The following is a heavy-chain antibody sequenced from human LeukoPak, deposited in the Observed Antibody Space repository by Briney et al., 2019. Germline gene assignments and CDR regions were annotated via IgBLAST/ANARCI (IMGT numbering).Heavy chain of an antibody. V-gene: IGHV2-5*01. CDR3: AHNGLYH. J-gene: IGHJ5*02. CDR2: IYWNDDQ. CDR1: GFSLSTSGVG. D-gene: IGHD2-15*01. Sequence: SGPTLVKPTQTLTLTCTFSGFSLSTSGVGVAWIRQSPGQALEWLAFIYWNDDQRYSPSLKSRLTITKDTSKHQVVLTMTNMDPADTATYHCAHNGLYHWGQGTLVTVSS.